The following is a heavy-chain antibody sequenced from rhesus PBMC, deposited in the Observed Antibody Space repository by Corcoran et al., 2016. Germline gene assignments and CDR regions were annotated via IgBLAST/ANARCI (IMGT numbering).Heavy chain of an antibody. V-gene: IGHV4-169*02. CDR3: ARDRGRAAVNDRFDV. Sequence: QLQLQESGPGLVKPSENLSLTCAVSGGLIRSSYWSWIRQAPGQGLGWIGYFYGRGSSNNYNPSLKSRGTLSVDTSKDQLSLKLSSVTAADTAVYYCARDRGRAAVNDRFDVWGPGVLVTVSS. J-gene: IGHJ5-1*01. D-gene: IGHD5-12*01. CDR2: FYGRGSSN. CDR1: GGLIRSSY.